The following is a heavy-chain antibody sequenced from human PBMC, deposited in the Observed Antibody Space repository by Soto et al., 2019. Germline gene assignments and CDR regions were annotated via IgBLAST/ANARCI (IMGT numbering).Heavy chain of an antibody. J-gene: IGHJ3*02. D-gene: IGHD3-22*01. CDR1: GFSLSTSGVG. V-gene: IGHV2-5*02. CDR2: IYWDDDK. Sequence: QITLKESGPTLVKPTQTLTLTCTFSGFSLSTSGVGVGWIRQPPGKALEWLALIYWDDDKRYSPSLKSRLTITKDTSKNQVFLTMTNMDPVDTATYYCAHARDSSGYYPDAFDIWGQGTMVTVST. CDR3: AHARDSSGYYPDAFDI.